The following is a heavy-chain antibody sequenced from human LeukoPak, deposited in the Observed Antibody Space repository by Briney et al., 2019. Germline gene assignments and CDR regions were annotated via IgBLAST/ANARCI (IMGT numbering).Heavy chain of an antibody. CDR2: VFYSGST. CDR3: ARTDDAFHI. V-gene: IGHV4-59*01. D-gene: IGHD2-21*02. J-gene: IGHJ3*02. Sequence: PSETLSLTCSVSGGSINNYYWSWIRQPPGKGLEWIGHVFYSGSTNYNPSLKSRVTISLVMSKNQISLKLSSVTTADTAMYYCARTDDAFHIWGHGTTVTVSS. CDR1: GGSINNYY.